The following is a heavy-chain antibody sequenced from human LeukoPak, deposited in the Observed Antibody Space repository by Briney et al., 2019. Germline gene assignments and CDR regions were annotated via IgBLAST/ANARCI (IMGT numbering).Heavy chain of an antibody. J-gene: IGHJ6*02. CDR1: GYTFTGYY. Sequence: ASVKVSCKASGYTFTGYYMHWVRQAPGQGLEWMGWINPNSGGTNYAQKFQGRVTMTRDTSISTAYMELSRLRSDDTAVYYCARDLVTGSGYYHYYYGMDVWGQGTTVTVSS. CDR2: INPNSGGT. CDR3: ARDLVTGSGYYHYYYGMDV. D-gene: IGHD3-22*01. V-gene: IGHV1-2*02.